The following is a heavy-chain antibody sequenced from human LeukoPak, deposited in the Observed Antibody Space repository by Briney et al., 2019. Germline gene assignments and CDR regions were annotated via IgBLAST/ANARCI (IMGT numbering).Heavy chain of an antibody. D-gene: IGHD2-2*01. V-gene: IGHV3-48*02. CDR2: ISSSSSLL. Sequence: PGGSLRLSCAASGFTFSSYAMNWVRQAPGRGLEWVSYISSSSSLLYYADSVKGRFTISRDNAKNSLYLQMNSLRDEDTAVYYCARGRGTVVVPAAIRFDPWGQGTLVTVSS. J-gene: IGHJ5*02. CDR1: GFTFSSYA. CDR3: ARGRGTVVVPAAIRFDP.